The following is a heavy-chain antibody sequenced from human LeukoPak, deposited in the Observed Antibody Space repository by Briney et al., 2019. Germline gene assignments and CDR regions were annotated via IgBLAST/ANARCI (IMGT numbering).Heavy chain of an antibody. D-gene: IGHD3-22*01. V-gene: IGHV1-58*01. CDR1: GFTFTSSA. CDR2: IVVGSGNT. Sequence: SVKVSCKASGFTFTSSAVQWVRQARGQRLEWIGWIVVGSGNTNYAQKFQERVTITRDMSTSTAYMELSSLRSEDTAVYYCAADKNRYYYDSSGYPGYWFDPWGQGTLVTVSS. CDR3: AADKNRYYYDSSGYPGYWFDP. J-gene: IGHJ5*02.